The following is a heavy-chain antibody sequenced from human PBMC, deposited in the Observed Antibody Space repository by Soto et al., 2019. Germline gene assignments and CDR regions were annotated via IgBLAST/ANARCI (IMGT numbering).Heavy chain of an antibody. J-gene: IGHJ4*02. CDR3: ATYCSGGSRYLDY. D-gene: IGHD2-15*01. V-gene: IGHV4-31*03. Sequence: PSETLSLTCTVSGGSISSGGYYWSWIRQHPGKGLEWIGYIYYSGSTYYNPSLKSRVTISVDTSKNQFSLKLSSVTAADTAVYYCATYCSGGSRYLDYWGQGTLVTVSS. CDR2: IYYSGST. CDR1: GGSISSGGYY.